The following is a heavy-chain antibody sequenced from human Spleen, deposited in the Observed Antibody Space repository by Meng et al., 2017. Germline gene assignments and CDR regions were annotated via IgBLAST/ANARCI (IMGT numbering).Heavy chain of an antibody. Sequence: GESLKISCAASGFTFSSYAMNWVRQAPGKGLEWVSTISGSGGSTYYADSVKGRFTISRDNSKNTLYLQMPSLRAEDTAIYYCAKESRLDFDYWGQGTLVTVSS. CDR2: ISGSGGST. CDR1: GFTFSSYA. D-gene: IGHD2-2*01. J-gene: IGHJ4*02. V-gene: IGHV3-23*01. CDR3: AKESRLDFDY.